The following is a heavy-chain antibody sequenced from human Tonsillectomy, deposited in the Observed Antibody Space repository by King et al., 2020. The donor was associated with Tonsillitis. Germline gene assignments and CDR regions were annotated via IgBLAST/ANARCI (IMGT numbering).Heavy chain of an antibody. V-gene: IGHV1-2*02. D-gene: IGHD2-2*01. CDR1: GYTFTGYY. Sequence: VQLVESGAEVKKPGASVKVSCKASGYTFTGYYMHWVRQAPGQGLEWMGWINPNSGGTNYAQKFQGRVTMTRDTSISPAYMELSRLRSDDTAVYYCAGPSIVVVPAAIGAYYYGMDVWGQGTTVTVSS. CDR2: INPNSGGT. CDR3: AGPSIVVVPAAIGAYYYGMDV. J-gene: IGHJ6*02.